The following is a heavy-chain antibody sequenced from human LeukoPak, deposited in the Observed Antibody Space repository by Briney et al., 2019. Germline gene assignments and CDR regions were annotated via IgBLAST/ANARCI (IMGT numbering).Heavy chain of an antibody. J-gene: IGHJ5*02. V-gene: IGHV4-59*01. CDR1: GGSISSYY. Sequence: PSETLSLTCTVSGGSISSYYWSWIRQPPGKGLEWMGYIYYSGSTNYNPSLESRVTISVDTSKNQFSLKLSSVTAADTAVYYCAAIAVALGANWFDPWGQGTLVTVSS. CDR3: AAIAVALGANWFDP. D-gene: IGHD6-19*01. CDR2: IYYSGST.